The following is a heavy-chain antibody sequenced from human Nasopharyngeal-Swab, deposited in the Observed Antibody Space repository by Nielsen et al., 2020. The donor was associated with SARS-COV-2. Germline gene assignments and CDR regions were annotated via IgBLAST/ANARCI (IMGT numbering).Heavy chain of an antibody. CDR2: ISSSSSYT. V-gene: IGHV3-11*05. CDR1: GFTFSDYY. Sequence: GESLKISCAASGFTFSDYYMSWIRQDPGTGLEWVSYISSSSSYTNYADSVKGRFTISRDNAKNSLYLQMNSLRAEDTAVYYCARDSMPHCSSTSCRKYGMDVWGQGTTVTVSS. D-gene: IGHD2-2*01. CDR3: ARDSMPHCSSTSCRKYGMDV. J-gene: IGHJ6*02.